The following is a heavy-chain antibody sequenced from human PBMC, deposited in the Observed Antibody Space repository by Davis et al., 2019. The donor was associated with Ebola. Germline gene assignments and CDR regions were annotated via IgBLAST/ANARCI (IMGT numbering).Heavy chain of an antibody. CDR3: ARLNTYYDFWSGYYYYYYYGMDV. V-gene: IGHV1-8*01. CDR1: GYTFTSYD. J-gene: IGHJ6*02. CDR2: MNRNSGNT. D-gene: IGHD3-3*01. Sequence: AASVKVSCKASGYTFTSYDINWVRQATGQGLEWMGWMNRNSGNTGYTQKFKGRVTMTRNTSISTAYMELSSLRSEDTAVYYCARLNTYYDFWSGYYYYYYYGMDVWGQGTTVTVSS.